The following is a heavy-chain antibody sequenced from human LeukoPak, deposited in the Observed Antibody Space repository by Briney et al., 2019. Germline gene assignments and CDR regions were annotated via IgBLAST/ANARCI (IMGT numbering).Heavy chain of an antibody. CDR1: GYSFTSYW. D-gene: IGHD6-6*01. J-gene: IGHJ6*03. CDR2: IYPGDSDT. Sequence: GESLKISCEGPGYSFTSYWIGWVRQMPGKGLEWMGIIYPGDSDTRYSPSFQGHVTISADKSSSTACLQGSSLKASDTAMYYCARFGPLIAARPPYYYYYYMDVWGKGTTVTVSS. V-gene: IGHV5-51*01. CDR3: ARFGPLIAARPPYYYYYYMDV.